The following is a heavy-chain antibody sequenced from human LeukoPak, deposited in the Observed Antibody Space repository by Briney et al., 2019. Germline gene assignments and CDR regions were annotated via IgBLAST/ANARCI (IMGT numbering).Heavy chain of an antibody. CDR3: ARDHDYYDSSGPPP. CDR2: IIPILGIA. V-gene: IGHV1-69*04. Sequence: EASVKLSCKASARTFSSYTISWVRQAPGQGLEWMGRIIPILGIANYTQKFQGRVTITADKSTSTAYMELSSLRSEDTAVYYCARDHDYYDSSGPPPWGQGTLVTVSS. CDR1: ARTFSSYT. D-gene: IGHD3-22*01. J-gene: IGHJ5*02.